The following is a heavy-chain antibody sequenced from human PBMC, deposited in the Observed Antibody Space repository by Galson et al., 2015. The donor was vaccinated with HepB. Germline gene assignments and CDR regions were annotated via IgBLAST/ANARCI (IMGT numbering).Heavy chain of an antibody. CDR3: AKFSYCSGGSCYGAFDI. CDR1: GFTFSSYA. D-gene: IGHD2-15*01. J-gene: IGHJ3*02. V-gene: IGHV3-23*01. CDR2: ISGSGGST. Sequence: SLRLSCAASGFTFSSYAMSWVRQAPGKGLEWVSAISGSGGSTYYADSVKGRFTISRDNSKNTLYLQMNSLRAEDTAVYYCAKFSYCSGGSCYGAFDIWGQGTMVTVSS.